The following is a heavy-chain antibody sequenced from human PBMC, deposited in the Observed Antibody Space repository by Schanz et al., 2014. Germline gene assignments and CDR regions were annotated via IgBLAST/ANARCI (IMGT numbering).Heavy chain of an antibody. Sequence: QVQLVQSGTELKKPGTSVKVSCKASGGTFSSYSISWVRQAPGQGLEWMGWISAYTNNTNYAQKVQGRGAMTTDTSANTAYMELRSLRCDDTAVYYCARDFSAYVGNYFDYWGQGALVTVSS. CDR1: GGTFSSYS. CDR3: ARDFSAYVGNYFDY. CDR2: ISAYTNNT. J-gene: IGHJ4*02. D-gene: IGHD5-12*01. V-gene: IGHV1-18*01.